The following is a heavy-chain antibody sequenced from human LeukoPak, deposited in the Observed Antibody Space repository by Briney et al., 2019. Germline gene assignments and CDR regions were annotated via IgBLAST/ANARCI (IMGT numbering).Heavy chain of an antibody. V-gene: IGHV3-48*04. D-gene: IGHD2-21*02. J-gene: IGHJ4*02. CDR3: ARDYCGGNCYSDY. CDR2: TNSRGNTI. CDR1: GFTFSSFG. Sequence: GGSLRLSCAASGFTFSSFGMHWVRQAPGKGLEWVSYTNSRGNTIYYADSVKGRFTISRDNAKNSLYLQMNSLRAGDTAVYYCARDYCGGNCYSDYWGQGTLVTVSS.